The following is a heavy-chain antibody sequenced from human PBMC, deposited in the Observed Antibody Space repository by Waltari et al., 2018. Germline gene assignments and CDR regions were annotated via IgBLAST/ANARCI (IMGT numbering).Heavy chain of an antibody. CDR2: IYYSGST. J-gene: IGHJ5*02. V-gene: IGHV4-59*01. Sequence: QVQLQESGPGLVKPSETLSLTCTVSGGSISSYYWSWIRQPPGKGLEWIGYIYYSGSTNYNPSLKSRVTISVDTSKNQFSLKLSSVTAADTAVYYCARTGTVTITKDFDPWGQGTLVTVSS. CDR1: GGSISSYY. D-gene: IGHD4-17*01. CDR3: ARTGTVTITKDFDP.